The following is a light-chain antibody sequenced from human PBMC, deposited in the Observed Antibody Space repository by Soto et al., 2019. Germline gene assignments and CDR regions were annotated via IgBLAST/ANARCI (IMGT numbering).Light chain of an antibody. Sequence: EIVFTQSPGTLSLSPRERATLSCRASQSVNSNYLAWYQQKPGQAPRLVIYGASSRATGIPDRFSGSGSGTDFTLTISRLEPEDFAVYYCQQYDRLPPRTFGQGTKVDIK. CDR3: QQYDRLPPRT. V-gene: IGKV3-20*01. CDR1: QSVNSNY. J-gene: IGKJ1*01. CDR2: GAS.